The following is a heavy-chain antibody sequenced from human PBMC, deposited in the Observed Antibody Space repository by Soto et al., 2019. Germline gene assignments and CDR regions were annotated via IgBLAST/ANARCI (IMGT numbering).Heavy chain of an antibody. CDR3: ARDFLTGDPREAFDY. J-gene: IGHJ4*02. V-gene: IGHV3-21*01. Sequence: EVQLVESGGRLVKPGESLLISCAASGFTFGGYSLSWFRRAPGKGLEWVSSIDPSSNDRHYADSVEGRFTISRDNARSSLYLQMISLTVEDMAVYYCARDFLTGDPREAFDYWGQGTTVTVSS. CDR1: GFTFGGYS. CDR2: IDPSSNDR. D-gene: IGHD3-9*01.